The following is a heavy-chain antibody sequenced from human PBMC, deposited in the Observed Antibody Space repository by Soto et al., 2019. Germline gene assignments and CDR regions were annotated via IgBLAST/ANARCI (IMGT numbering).Heavy chain of an antibody. D-gene: IGHD6-6*01. CDR1: GFTFSSYG. Sequence: GGSLRLSCAASGFTFSSYGMHWVRQAPGKGLEWVAVIWYDGSNKYYADSVKGRFTISRDNSKSTLYLQMNSLRAEDTAVYYCATDSSSSLRYYYYYGLDVWGQGPTVTVSS. J-gene: IGHJ6*02. CDR3: ATDSSSSLRYYYYYGLDV. CDR2: IWYDGSNK. V-gene: IGHV3-33*01.